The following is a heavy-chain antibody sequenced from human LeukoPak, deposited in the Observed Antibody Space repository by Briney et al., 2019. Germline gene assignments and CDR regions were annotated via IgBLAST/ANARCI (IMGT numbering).Heavy chain of an antibody. CDR1: GFTFDDYA. CDR3: AKDSSGGYATDFDY. J-gene: IGHJ4*02. Sequence: GRSLRLSCAASGFTFDDYAMHWVRQAPGKGLEWVSGISWNSGSIGYADSVKGRFTISRDNAKNSLYLQMNSLRAEDTALYYCAKDSSGGYATDFDYWGQGTLVTVSS. CDR2: ISWNSGSI. V-gene: IGHV3-9*01. D-gene: IGHD5-12*01.